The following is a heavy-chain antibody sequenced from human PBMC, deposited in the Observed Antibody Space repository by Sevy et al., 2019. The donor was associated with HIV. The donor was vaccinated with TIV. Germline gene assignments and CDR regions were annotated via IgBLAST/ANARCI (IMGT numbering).Heavy chain of an antibody. V-gene: IGHV3-30-3*01. D-gene: IGHD3-22*01. CDR2: ISYDGSNK. Sequence: GGSLRLSCAASVFTFSSYAMHWVRQAPGKGLEWVAVISYDGSNKYYADSVKGRFTISRDNSKNTLYLQMNSLRAEDTAVYYCARTPFYYYDSSGHGVGYFDYWGQGTLVTVSS. J-gene: IGHJ4*02. CDR3: ARTPFYYYDSSGHGVGYFDY. CDR1: VFTFSSYA.